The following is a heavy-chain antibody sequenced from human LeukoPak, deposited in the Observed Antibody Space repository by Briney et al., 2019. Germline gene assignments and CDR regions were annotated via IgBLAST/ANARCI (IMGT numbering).Heavy chain of an antibody. D-gene: IGHD1-26*01. Sequence: PGGSLRLSCAASGFTFRTYAMSWVRQAPRQGLEWVSAITGSGGSTYYADSVKGRFTISRDNSKNTLYLQMNSLRAEDTAVYYCAKALVGATAHASDIWGQGTMVTVSS. CDR1: GFTFRTYA. J-gene: IGHJ3*02. V-gene: IGHV3-23*01. CDR3: AKALVGATAHASDI. CDR2: ITGSGGST.